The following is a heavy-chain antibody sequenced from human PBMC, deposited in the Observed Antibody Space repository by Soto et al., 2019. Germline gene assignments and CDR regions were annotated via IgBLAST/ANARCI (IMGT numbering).Heavy chain of an antibody. V-gene: IGHV4-39*01. CDR3: AKLAGYCSGNSCHGDYAMDV. J-gene: IGHJ6*02. CDR1: GGSIISTSYS. Sequence: PSETLSLTCSVPGGSIISTSYSWGWIRQPPGKGLEWIGTFYYSENTYYNPSLKSRVTISVDTSKNQFSLKLSSVTAADTAVYYCAKLAGYCSGNSCHGDYAMDVWGQGTTVTVS. CDR2: FYYSENT. D-gene: IGHD2-2*01.